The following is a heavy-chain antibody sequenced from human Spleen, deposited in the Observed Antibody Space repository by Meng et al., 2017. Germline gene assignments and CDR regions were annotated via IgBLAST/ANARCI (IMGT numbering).Heavy chain of an antibody. CDR2: ISSSGSTI. V-gene: IGHV3-48*03. D-gene: IGHD1-26*01. CDR3: ASALVGATDGGY. Sequence: SLKISCAASGFTFSSYEMNWVRQAPGKGLEWVSYISSSGSTIYYADSVKGRFTVSRDNAKNSLYRQMNSLRAEDTAVYYCASALVGATDGGYWGQGTLVTVSS. J-gene: IGHJ4*02. CDR1: GFTFSSYE.